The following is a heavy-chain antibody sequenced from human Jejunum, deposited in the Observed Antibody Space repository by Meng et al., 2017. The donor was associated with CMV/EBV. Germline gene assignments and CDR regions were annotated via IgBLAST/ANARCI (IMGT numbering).Heavy chain of an antibody. J-gene: IGHJ4*02. CDR2: INWNGGSV. Sequence: GFIFDGYAMHWVRQAPGKGLEWVSGINWNGGSVAYADSLKGRFTISRDNAQNSLYLQMNSLRADDTALYYCVKGLYATGWYAFDSWGRGALVTVSS. CDR1: GFIFDGYA. CDR3: VKGLYATGWYAFDS. V-gene: IGHV3-9*01. D-gene: IGHD6-19*01.